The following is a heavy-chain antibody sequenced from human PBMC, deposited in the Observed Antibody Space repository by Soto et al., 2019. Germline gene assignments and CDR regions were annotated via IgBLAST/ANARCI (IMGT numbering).Heavy chain of an antibody. CDR3: ARARAGDY. Sequence: GGSLRLSCAASGFPFSSYWMSWVRQAPGKGLEWVANIKQDGTERYYVDSVKGRFTISRDNAKNSLYLQMNSLRDEDTAVYYCARARAGDYWGQGTLVTVSS. D-gene: IGHD6-13*01. J-gene: IGHJ4*02. CDR2: IKQDGTER. CDR1: GFPFSSYW. V-gene: IGHV3-7*02.